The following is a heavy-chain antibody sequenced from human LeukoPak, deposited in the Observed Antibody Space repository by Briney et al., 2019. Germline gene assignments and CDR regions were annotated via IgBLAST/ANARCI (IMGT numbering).Heavy chain of an antibody. CDR2: ISGSGDIT. CDR3: AKDRTSNWYYFDY. CDR1: GFTFSSYG. Sequence: GGSLRLSCAAPGFTFSSYGMSWVRQAPGKGLEWVSAISGSGDITYSADSVKGRFTISRDNSKNTLYLQMNSLRAEDTAVYYCAKDRTSNWYYFDYWGQGILVTVSS. D-gene: IGHD6-13*01. V-gene: IGHV3-23*01. J-gene: IGHJ4*02.